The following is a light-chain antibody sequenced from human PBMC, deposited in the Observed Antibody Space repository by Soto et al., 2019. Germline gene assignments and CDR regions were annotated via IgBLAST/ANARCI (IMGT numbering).Light chain of an antibody. CDR1: SSDVGGYNY. Sequence: QSALTQPPSASGSPGQSLTISCTGTSSDVGGYNYVSWYQQRPGKAPKLVIYEVTKRPSGVPDRFSGSKSGSTASLPVSGLQADDEAEYYCASYAGTKLFVFGSGTKLTVL. J-gene: IGLJ1*01. CDR3: ASYAGTKLFV. CDR2: EVT. V-gene: IGLV2-8*01.